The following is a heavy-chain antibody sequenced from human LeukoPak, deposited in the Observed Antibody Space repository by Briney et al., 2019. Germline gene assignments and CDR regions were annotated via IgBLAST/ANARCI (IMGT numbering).Heavy chain of an antibody. CDR3: TRRVDGGYYYDPKTQTPDY. V-gene: IGHV3-73*01. J-gene: IGHJ4*02. Sequence: GGSLRLSCAASGFTFSGSAMPWVRQASGKGLVWVGRIRSKANSYATAYAASVKGRFTISRDDSKNTAYLQMNSLKTEDTAVYYCTRRVDGGYYYDPKTQTPDYWGQGTLVTVSS. D-gene: IGHD3-22*01. CDR2: IRSKANSYAT. CDR1: GFTFSGSA.